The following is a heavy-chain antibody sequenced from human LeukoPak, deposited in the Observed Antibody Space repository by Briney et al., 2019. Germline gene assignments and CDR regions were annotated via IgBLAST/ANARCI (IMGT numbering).Heavy chain of an antibody. CDR3: ARGSRRNNCYCRSTSFCPQNWFVP. D-gene: IGHD2-2*01. Sequence: ASVTVSCKASGYTFTGYYMHWVRQALGQGLEWMGWINPNSGGTNYGQKCQGRVTMTRDTSISTAYMELSRLRAYDTAVYYCARGSRRNNCYCRSTSFCPQNWFVPWGQETLVTVSS. CDR2: INPNSGGT. J-gene: IGHJ5*02. V-gene: IGHV1-2*02. CDR1: GYTFTGYY.